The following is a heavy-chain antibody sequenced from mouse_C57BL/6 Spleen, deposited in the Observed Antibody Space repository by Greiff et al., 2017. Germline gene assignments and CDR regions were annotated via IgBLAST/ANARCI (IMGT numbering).Heavy chain of an antibody. Sequence: QVKQSGPELVKPGASVTISCKASGYAFSSSWMNWVKQRPGKGLEWIGRLYPGDGDTNYNGKFKGKATLTADKSSSTAYMQLSSLTSEDSAVYFCARTGRFFDYWGQGTTLTVAS. CDR1: GYAFSSSW. CDR3: ARTGRFFDY. V-gene: IGHV1-82*01. J-gene: IGHJ2*01. CDR2: LYPGDGDT.